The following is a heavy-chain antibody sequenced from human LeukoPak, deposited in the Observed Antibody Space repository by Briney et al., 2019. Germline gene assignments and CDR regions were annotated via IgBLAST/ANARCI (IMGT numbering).Heavy chain of an antibody. CDR3: AKEGAASSGWYGDAFDI. CDR2: ISGSGGST. Sequence: GGSLRLSCAASGFTFSSYAMSWVRQAPGKGLEWVSAISGSGGSTYYADSVKGRFTISRDNSKNTLYLQMNSLKAEDTAVYYCAKEGAASSGWYGDAFDIWGQGTMVTVSS. CDR1: GFTFSSYA. D-gene: IGHD6-19*01. J-gene: IGHJ3*02. V-gene: IGHV3-23*01.